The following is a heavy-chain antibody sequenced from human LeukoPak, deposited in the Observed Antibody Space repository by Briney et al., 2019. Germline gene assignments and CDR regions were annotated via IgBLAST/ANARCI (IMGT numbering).Heavy chain of an antibody. J-gene: IGHJ4*02. D-gene: IGHD3-10*01. V-gene: IGHV3-21*01. Sequence: GGSLRLSCAASGFTFSSYSMNWVRQAPGKGLEWVSSISSDSDYIFYADSVKGRFTISRDNAKNSVFLQMNSPRAEDTAVYYCAREGWRDRSNFDCWGQGTLVTVSS. CDR2: ISSDSDYI. CDR3: AREGWRDRSNFDC. CDR1: GFTFSSYS.